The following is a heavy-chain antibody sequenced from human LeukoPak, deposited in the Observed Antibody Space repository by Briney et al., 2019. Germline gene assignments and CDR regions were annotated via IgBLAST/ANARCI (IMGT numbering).Heavy chain of an antibody. CDR3: AKEGDSSSWYED. D-gene: IGHD6-13*01. CDR2: ISGFGGAT. J-gene: IGHJ4*02. CDR1: GFTFNNYA. Sequence: GGSLRPSCAASGFTFNNYAMNWVRQAPGKGLEWVSGISGFGGATNYADSVKGRVTISRDNSKNTLYLQMNSLRAEDTAVYYCAKEGDSSSWYEDWGQGTLVIFSS. V-gene: IGHV3-23*01.